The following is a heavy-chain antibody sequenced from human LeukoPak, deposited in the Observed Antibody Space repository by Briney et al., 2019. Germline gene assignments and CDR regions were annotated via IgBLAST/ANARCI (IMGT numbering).Heavy chain of an antibody. Sequence: SETLSLTCTVSGGSISSYYWSWIRQPPGKGLEWIGYIYYSGGTNYNPSLKSRVTMSVDTSKNQFSLKLSSVTAADTAVYYCAGSEYSSSWCRIAPFNYWGQGTLVTVSS. V-gene: IGHV4-59*12. J-gene: IGHJ4*02. CDR3: AGSEYSSSWCRIAPFNY. D-gene: IGHD6-13*01. CDR1: GGSISSYY. CDR2: IYYSGGT.